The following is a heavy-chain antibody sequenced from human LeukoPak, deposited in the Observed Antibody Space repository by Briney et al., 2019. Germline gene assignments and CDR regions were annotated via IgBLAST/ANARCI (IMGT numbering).Heavy chain of an antibody. CDR3: ARLRGWPTVDY. V-gene: IGHV3-7*01. CDR1: GFTFSTYW. D-gene: IGHD6-19*01. CDR2: IKQDGTDK. Sequence: GGSLRLSCAASGFTFSTYWMTWVRQAPEKGLEWVANIKQDGTDKYYVVSVKGRFTISRDNAKNSLYLQMNSLRAEDTAVYYCARLRGWPTVDYWGQGTLVTVSS. J-gene: IGHJ4*02.